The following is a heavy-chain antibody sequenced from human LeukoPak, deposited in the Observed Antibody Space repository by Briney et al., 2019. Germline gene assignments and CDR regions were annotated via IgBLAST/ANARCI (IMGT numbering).Heavy chain of an antibody. CDR3: ARDDTYGMDV. CDR2: ISSSGSGGNT. CDR1: GVTLSNYA. V-gene: IGHV3-23*01. J-gene: IGHJ6*02. D-gene: IGHD3-22*01. Sequence: PGGSLRLSCVASGVTLSNYAMSWARQAPGKGLEWVSGISSSGSGGNTYYADSVKGRFTISRDSSRNTLYLQMNSLRAEDTAVYYCARDDTYGMDVWGQGTTVTVSS.